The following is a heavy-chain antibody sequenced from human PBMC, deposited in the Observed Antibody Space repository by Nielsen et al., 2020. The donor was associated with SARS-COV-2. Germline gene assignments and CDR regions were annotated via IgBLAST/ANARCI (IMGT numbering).Heavy chain of an antibody. V-gene: IGHV7-4-1*01. CDR1: GYTFTNYA. Sequence: ASVKVSCKASGYTFTNYAMNWVRQAPGQGLEWMGWISIDSGNPTYAQGFTGRFVFSLDTSVTTTYLQIGNLKAEDTAVYYCAREQSFCGVDCYSYFDFWGQGALVTVSS. CDR2: ISIDSGNP. D-gene: IGHD2-21*02. J-gene: IGHJ4*02. CDR3: AREQSFCGVDCYSYFDF.